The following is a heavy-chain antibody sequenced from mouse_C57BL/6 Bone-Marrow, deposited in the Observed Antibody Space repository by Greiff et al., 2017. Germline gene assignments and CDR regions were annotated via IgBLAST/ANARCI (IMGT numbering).Heavy chain of an antibody. CDR1: GFTFSSYA. V-gene: IGHV5-4*01. J-gene: IGHJ2*01. CDR2: ISDGGSYT. D-gene: IGHD2-12*01. CDR3: AREVGNSSIDY. Sequence: EVQGVESGGGLVKPGGSLKLSCAASGFTFSSYAMSWVSQTPEKRLEWVATISDGGSYTNYPDNVKGRFTISRDNAKNNLYLQMSHLKSEDSAMYDCAREVGNSSIDYWGQGTTLTVYS.